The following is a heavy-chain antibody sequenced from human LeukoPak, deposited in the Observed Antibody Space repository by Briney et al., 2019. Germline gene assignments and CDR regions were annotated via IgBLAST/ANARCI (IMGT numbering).Heavy chain of an antibody. CDR3: ARWTCGSGSYCKGNWFDP. V-gene: IGHV4-59*01. J-gene: IGHJ5*02. D-gene: IGHD3-10*01. Sequence: PSETLSLTCTVSGGSISSYYGSWIRQPPGKGLEWIGYIYYSGSTNYNPSLKSRVTISVDTSKNQFSLKLSSVTAADTAVYYCARWTCGSGSYCKGNWFDPWGQGTLVTVSS. CDR2: IYYSGST. CDR1: GGSISSYY.